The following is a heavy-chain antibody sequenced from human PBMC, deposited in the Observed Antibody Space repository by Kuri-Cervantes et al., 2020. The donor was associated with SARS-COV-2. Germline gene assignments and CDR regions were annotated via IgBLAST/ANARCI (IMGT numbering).Heavy chain of an antibody. J-gene: IGHJ4*02. D-gene: IGHD5-18*01. V-gene: IGHV4-34*01. CDR1: GGSSSGYY. CDR3: ARGYSYGYEKASDY. Sequence: GSLRLSCAVYGGSSSGYYWSWIRQPPGKGLEWIGEINHSGSTNYNPSLKSRVTISVDTSKNQFSLKLSSVTAADTAVYYCARGYSYGYEKASDYWGQGTLVTVSS. CDR2: INHSGST.